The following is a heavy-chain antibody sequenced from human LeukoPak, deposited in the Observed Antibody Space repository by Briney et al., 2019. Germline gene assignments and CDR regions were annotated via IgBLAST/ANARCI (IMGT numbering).Heavy chain of an antibody. Sequence: SETLSLTCTVSGGSISSYYWSWVRQPAGKGLEWIGRIYASGSTNYNPSLKSRVTMSADTSKNQFSLKVRSVTAADTAVYYCAREPITMIASFGYWGQGTLVTVSS. V-gene: IGHV4-4*07. CDR2: IYASGST. CDR1: GGSISSYY. J-gene: IGHJ4*02. CDR3: AREPITMIASFGY. D-gene: IGHD3-22*01.